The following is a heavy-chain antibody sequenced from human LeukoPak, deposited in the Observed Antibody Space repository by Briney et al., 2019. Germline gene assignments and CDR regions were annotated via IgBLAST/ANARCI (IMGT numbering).Heavy chain of an antibody. CDR1: GFTFSTHA. V-gene: IGHV3-23*01. CDR3: AKGRGDDYGDYEWSSDY. CDR2: ISGSGGKT. J-gene: IGHJ4*02. Sequence: GRSLRLSCAGPGFTFSTHAMSWVRQALGKGLEWISGISGSGGKTYYADSVKGRFTISRDNSKSTLYLQMNSLRAEDTAVYFCAKGRGDDYGDYEWSSDYWGQGTLVTVSS. D-gene: IGHD4/OR15-4a*01.